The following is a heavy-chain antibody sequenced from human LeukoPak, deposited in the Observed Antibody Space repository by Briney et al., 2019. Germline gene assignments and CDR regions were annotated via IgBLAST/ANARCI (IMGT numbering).Heavy chain of an antibody. Sequence: GGSLRLSCAASGFTFSSYGMSWVRQAPGKGLEWVSAISGSGGSTYYADSVKGRFTISRDNSKNTLYLQMNSLRAEDTAVYYCAKTYYSSRAHYYYYYYMDVWGKGTTVTISS. CDR3: AKTYYSSRAHYYYYYYMDV. J-gene: IGHJ6*03. CDR2: ISGSGGST. V-gene: IGHV3-23*01. D-gene: IGHD3-10*01. CDR1: GFTFSSYG.